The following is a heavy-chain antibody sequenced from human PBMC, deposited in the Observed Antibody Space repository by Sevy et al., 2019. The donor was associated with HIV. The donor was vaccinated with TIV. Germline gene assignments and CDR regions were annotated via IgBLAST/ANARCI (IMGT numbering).Heavy chain of an antibody. CDR2: ISSSSSYI. Sequence: GGSLRLSCAASGFTFSSYSMNWVRQAPGKGLEWVSSISSSSSYIYYADSVKGRFTISRDNAKNSLYLQMNSLRAEDTAVYYCARDGGYCSSTSCPNWFDPWGQGTLVTVSS. V-gene: IGHV3-21*01. D-gene: IGHD2-2*01. CDR1: GFTFSSYS. J-gene: IGHJ5*02. CDR3: ARDGGYCSSTSCPNWFDP.